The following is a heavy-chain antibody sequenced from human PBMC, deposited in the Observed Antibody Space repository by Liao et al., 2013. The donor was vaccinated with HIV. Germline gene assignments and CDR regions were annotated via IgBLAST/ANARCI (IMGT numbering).Heavy chain of an antibody. J-gene: IGHJ2*01. D-gene: IGHD5-18*01. CDR3: AREYSNRPSHWYFDL. CDR2: IYTSGST. V-gene: IGHV4-4*07. CDR1: GGSISSYY. Sequence: QLQLQESGPGLVKPSETLSLICTVSGGSISSYYWSWIRQPAGKGLEWIGRIYTSGSTNYNPSLKSRVTISVDTSKNQFSLKLSSVTAADTAVYYCAREYSNRPSHWYFDLWGLAPWSLSPQ.